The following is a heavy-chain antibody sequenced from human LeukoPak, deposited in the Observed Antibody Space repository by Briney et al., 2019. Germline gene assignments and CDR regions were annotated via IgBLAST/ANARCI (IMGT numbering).Heavy chain of an antibody. CDR2: MNPNSGNT. CDR3: SVDFWSGYSPQNYYYYYMGV. D-gene: IGHD3-3*01. CDR1: GYTFTSYD. J-gene: IGHJ6*03. Sequence: GASVKVSCKASGYTFTSYDINWVRQATGQGLEWMGWMNPNSGNTGYAQKFQGRVTMTRNTSISTAYMELSSLRSEDTAVYYCSVDFWSGYSPQNYYYYYMGVWGKGTTVTVSS. V-gene: IGHV1-8*01.